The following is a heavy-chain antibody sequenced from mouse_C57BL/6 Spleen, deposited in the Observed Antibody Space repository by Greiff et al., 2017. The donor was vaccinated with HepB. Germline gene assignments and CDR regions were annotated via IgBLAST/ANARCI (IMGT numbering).Heavy chain of an antibody. V-gene: IGHV1-69*01. CDR1: GYTFTSYW. J-gene: IGHJ2*01. Sequence: QVQLQQSGAELVMPGASVKLSCKASGYTFTSYWMHWVKQRPGQGLEWIGEIDPSDSYTNYNQKFKGKSTLTVDKSSSTAYMQLSSLTSEDSAVYYCARKGEKDGDFDYWGQSTTLTVSS. CDR3: ARKGEKDGDFDY. CDR2: IDPSDSYT.